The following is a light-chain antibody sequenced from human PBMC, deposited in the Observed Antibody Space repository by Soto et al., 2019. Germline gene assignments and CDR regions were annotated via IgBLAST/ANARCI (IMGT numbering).Light chain of an antibody. Sequence: EIVLTQSPGTLALSPGEGATLSCRASQSVSKYLAWYQQKPGQAPRLLIYGASSRATGIPDSLSGSGSGADFTLTISRLEHEDFAVYYCQQYGGSPQTFGQGTKMDIK. CDR3: QQYGGSPQT. V-gene: IGKV3-20*01. CDR2: GAS. CDR1: QSVSKY. J-gene: IGKJ1*01.